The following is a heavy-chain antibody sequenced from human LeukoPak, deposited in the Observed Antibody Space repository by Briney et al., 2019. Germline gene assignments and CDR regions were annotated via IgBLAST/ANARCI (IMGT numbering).Heavy chain of an antibody. CDR1: EFTFSSYA. CDR2: ISGSGGST. CDR3: ARIASHSSSWYDGGY. J-gene: IGHJ4*02. D-gene: IGHD6-13*01. Sequence: GGSLRLSCAASEFTFSSYAMSWVRQAPGKGLEWVSAISGSGGSTYYADSVKGRFTISRDNAKNTLYLQMNSLRAEDTGVYYCARIASHSSSWYDGGYWGQGTLVTVSS. V-gene: IGHV3-23*01.